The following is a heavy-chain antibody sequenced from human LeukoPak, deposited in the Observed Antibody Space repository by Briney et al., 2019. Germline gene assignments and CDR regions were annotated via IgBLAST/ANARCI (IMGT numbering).Heavy chain of an antibody. D-gene: IGHD2-15*01. CDR1: GFSFYNYA. CDR3: AKQLGYCSDGSCYFPY. Sequence: GGSLRLSCVGSGFSFYNYAMSWVRQAPGKGLEWVSSITGSGGHTHSADSVKGRFTISRDNSKSTLCLQMNSLRAEDTAVYYCAKQLGYCSDGSCYFPYWGQGTLVTVSS. J-gene: IGHJ4*02. V-gene: IGHV3-23*01. CDR2: ITGSGGHT.